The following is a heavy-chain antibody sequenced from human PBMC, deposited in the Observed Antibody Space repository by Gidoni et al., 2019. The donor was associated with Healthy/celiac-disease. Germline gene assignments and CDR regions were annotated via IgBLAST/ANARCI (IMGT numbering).Heavy chain of an antibody. V-gene: IGHV4-4*07. Sequence: SWSRQPAGKGLEWIGRIYTSGSTNYNPSLKSRVTMSVDTSKNQFSLKLSSVTAADTAVYYCARERQQLVHDAFDIWGQGTMVTVSS. CDR3: ARERQQLVHDAFDI. J-gene: IGHJ3*02. D-gene: IGHD6-13*01. CDR2: IYTSGST.